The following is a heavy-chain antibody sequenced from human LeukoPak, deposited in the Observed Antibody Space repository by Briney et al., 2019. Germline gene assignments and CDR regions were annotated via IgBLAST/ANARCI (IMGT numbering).Heavy chain of an antibody. CDR3: AREADMVRGVIPWFDP. V-gene: IGHV1-69*06. CDR1: GGTFSSYA. J-gene: IGHJ5*02. D-gene: IGHD3-10*01. CDR2: IIPIFGTA. Sequence: APVKVSCKASGGTFSSYAISWVRQAPGQGLEWMGGIIPIFGTANYAQKFQGRVTITADKSTSTAYMELSSLRSEDTAVYYCAREADMVRGVIPWFDPWGQGTLVTVSS.